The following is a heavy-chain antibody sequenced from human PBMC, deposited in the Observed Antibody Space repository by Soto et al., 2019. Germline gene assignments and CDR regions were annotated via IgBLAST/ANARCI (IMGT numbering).Heavy chain of an antibody. CDR3: ARASCSSTSCYLPLTAIDY. CDR1: GGTFSSYA. J-gene: IGHJ4*02. V-gene: IGHV1-69*13. CDR2: IIPIFGTA. D-gene: IGHD2-2*01. Sequence: SVKVSCKASGGTFSSYAISWVRQAPGQGLEWMGGIIPIFGTANYAQKFQGRVTITADESTGTAYMELSSLRSEDTAVYYCARASCSSTSCYLPLTAIDYWGQGTPVTVSS.